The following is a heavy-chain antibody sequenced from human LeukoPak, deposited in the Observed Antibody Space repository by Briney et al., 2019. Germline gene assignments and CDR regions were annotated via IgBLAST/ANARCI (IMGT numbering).Heavy chain of an antibody. D-gene: IGHD3-10*01. J-gene: IGHJ5*02. CDR2: INTNTGNP. V-gene: IGHV7-4-1*02. Sequence: ASVKVSCKASGYTFTSYAMNWVRQAPGQGLEWMGWINTNTGNPTYAQGFTGRFVFSLDTSVSTAYLQISSLKAEDTAVYYCARDFLGPYYYGSGSHIGGWFDPWGQGTLVTVSS. CDR1: GYTFTSYA. CDR3: ARDFLGPYYYGSGSHIGGWFDP.